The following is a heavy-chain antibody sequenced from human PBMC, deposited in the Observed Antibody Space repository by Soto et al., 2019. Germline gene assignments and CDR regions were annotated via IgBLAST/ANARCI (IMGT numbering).Heavy chain of an antibody. J-gene: IGHJ5*02. D-gene: IGHD4-4*01. CDR3: AREDYSYVDWFDP. Sequence: GGSLRLSCVGSGFNFNNYIMNWVRQAPGKGLEWLSYISSSSSTILYADSVKGRFTISRDNAKNSLYLQMNSLRDEDTAVYYCAREDYSYVDWFDPWGQGTLVTVSS. V-gene: IGHV3-48*02. CDR1: GFNFNNYI. CDR2: ISSSSSTI.